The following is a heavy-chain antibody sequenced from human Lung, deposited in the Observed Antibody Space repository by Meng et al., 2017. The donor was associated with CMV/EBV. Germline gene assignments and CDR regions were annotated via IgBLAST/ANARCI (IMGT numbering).Heavy chain of an antibody. V-gene: IGHV3-15*01. Sequence: GESXKISCAASGFTFSAGWMSWVRQAPGKGLEWIARIKRKDEDETTDYAAPVRGRFTILRDDSRSMVYLQMHSRKTDDTAVYYCTTDLAGISCSHWGQGTLVTVSS. CDR1: GFTFSAGW. J-gene: IGHJ4*02. CDR3: TTDLAGISCSH. CDR2: IKRKDEDETT. D-gene: IGHD2/OR15-2a*01.